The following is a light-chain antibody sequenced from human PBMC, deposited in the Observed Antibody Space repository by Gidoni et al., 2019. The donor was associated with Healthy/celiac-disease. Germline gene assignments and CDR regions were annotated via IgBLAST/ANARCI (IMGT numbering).Light chain of an antibody. Sequence: EIVFTHPPATLSLSPGERATLSCRASQSVSSYLAWYQQKPGQAPRLLIYDASNRATGIPARFSGSGSGTDFTLTISSLEPEDFAVYYCQQRSNWPPRTFGQGTKVEIK. J-gene: IGKJ1*01. CDR2: DAS. CDR1: QSVSSY. CDR3: QQRSNWPPRT. V-gene: IGKV3-11*01.